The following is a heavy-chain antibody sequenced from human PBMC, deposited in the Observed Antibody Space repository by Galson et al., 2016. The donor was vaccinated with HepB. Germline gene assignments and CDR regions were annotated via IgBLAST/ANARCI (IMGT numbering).Heavy chain of an antibody. D-gene: IGHD4-17*01. J-gene: IGHJ4*01. V-gene: IGHV5-10-1*01. Sequence: QSGAEVKKPGESLKISCKTSGFDFTNYWITWVRQLPGKGLEWIGRIDPAASFTHYRPSFRGRVTISVDSSISTAYLQWSSLSASDTAIYYFARRRRPTGPDYWGPGTLVTVSS. CDR3: ARRRRPTGPDY. CDR1: GFDFTNYW. CDR2: IDPAASFT.